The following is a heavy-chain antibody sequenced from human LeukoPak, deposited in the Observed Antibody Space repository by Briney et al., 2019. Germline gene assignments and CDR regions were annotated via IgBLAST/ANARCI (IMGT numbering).Heavy chain of an antibody. Sequence: ASVKVSCKASGYIFTVYYMHWVRHAPAQGPEWMGWINPNTGATNYAQKFQGRVTMTWDTSISTASMELSSVRSDDTAVYYCARAPGPFDIWGQGTMVTVS. CDR2: INPNTGAT. CDR3: ARAPGPFDI. CDR1: GYIFTVYY. D-gene: IGHD2-8*02. V-gene: IGHV1-2*02. J-gene: IGHJ3*02.